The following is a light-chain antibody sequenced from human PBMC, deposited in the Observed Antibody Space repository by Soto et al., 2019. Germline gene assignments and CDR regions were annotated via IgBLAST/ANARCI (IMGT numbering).Light chain of an antibody. CDR1: QSVSSN. CDR3: QQDNNWPPWT. V-gene: IGKV3-15*01. Sequence: EIMMTQSPATLSVSPGERATLSCRASQSVSSNLAWYQQRPGQAPRLLIYGASTRATGIPTRFSGSGSGTEFTLTISSLQSEDVAVYYCQQDNNWPPWTFGQGTKVEIK. J-gene: IGKJ1*01. CDR2: GAS.